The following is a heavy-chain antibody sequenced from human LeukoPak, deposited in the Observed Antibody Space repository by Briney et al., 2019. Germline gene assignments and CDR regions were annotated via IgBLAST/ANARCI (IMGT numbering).Heavy chain of an antibody. D-gene: IGHD2-21*02. CDR2: ISSSSSYI. CDR1: GFTFSSYS. V-gene: IGHV3-21*01. CDR3: ARDVSRVIVVVTASGYYFDY. Sequence: GGSLRLSCAASGFTFSSYSMNWVRQAPGKGLEWVSSISSSSSYIYYADLVKGRFTISRDNAKNSLYLQMNSLRAEDTAVYYCARDVSRVIVVVTASGYYFDYWGQGTLVTVSS. J-gene: IGHJ4*02.